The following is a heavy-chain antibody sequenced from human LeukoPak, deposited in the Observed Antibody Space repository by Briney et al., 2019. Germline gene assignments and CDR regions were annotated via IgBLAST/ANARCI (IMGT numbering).Heavy chain of an antibody. CDR1: GGSISSYY. J-gene: IGHJ3*02. CDR3: AREKDDYGDYVAFDI. CDR2: IYTSGST. V-gene: IGHV4-4*07. D-gene: IGHD4-17*01. Sequence: PSETLSLTCTVSGGSISSYYGSWLRQPAGKGLEWIGRIYTSGSTNYNPSLKSRVTMSVDTSKNQFSLKLSSVTAADTAVYYCAREKDDYGDYVAFDIWGQGTMVTVSS.